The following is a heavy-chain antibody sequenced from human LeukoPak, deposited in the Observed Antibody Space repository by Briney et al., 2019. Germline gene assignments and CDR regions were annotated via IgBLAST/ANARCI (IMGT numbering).Heavy chain of an antibody. CDR1: GGSISRSSYY. CDR3: ARLTSGHFDY. Sequence: SETLSLTCTVSGGSISRSSYYWGWIRQHPGKGLEWIATIYYSGSTYYNPSLKSRVTISADTSKNQFSLKLGSVTAADTAVYYCARLTSGHFDYWGQGTLVTVSS. J-gene: IGHJ4*02. CDR2: IYYSGST. V-gene: IGHV4-39*01. D-gene: IGHD3-10*01.